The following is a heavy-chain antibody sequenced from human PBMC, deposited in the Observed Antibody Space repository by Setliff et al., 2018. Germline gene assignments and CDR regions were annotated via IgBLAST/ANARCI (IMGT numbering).Heavy chain of an antibody. D-gene: IGHD3-22*01. CDR3: VREGVDSRSSTDYRYYMDV. Sequence: SVKVSCKASGATFSSHGISWVRQAPGQGLEWMGGTIPIFGTTDYAQKFQGRVTIITDESTSTAFMQLSSLRSEDTAVYYCVREGVDSRSSTDYRYYMDVWGKGTTVTVSS. J-gene: IGHJ6*03. V-gene: IGHV1-69*05. CDR1: GATFSSHG. CDR2: TIPIFGTT.